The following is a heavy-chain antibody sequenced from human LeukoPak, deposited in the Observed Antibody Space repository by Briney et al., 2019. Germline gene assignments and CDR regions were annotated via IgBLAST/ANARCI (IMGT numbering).Heavy chain of an antibody. Sequence: PGGSLRLSCAASGFTFSNYVMSWVRQAAGKGREGVSAGSGRDTSTYYTDSVKGRFTISRDNSKNPMYLQMNSPSAEDTAIYYCAKWGTYDVLTGYSDPDYSGQATKVSDSS. J-gene: IGHJ4*02. CDR1: GFTFSNYV. V-gene: IGHV3-23*01. CDR2: GSGRDTST. D-gene: IGHD3-9*01. CDR3: AKWGTYDVLTGYSDPDY.